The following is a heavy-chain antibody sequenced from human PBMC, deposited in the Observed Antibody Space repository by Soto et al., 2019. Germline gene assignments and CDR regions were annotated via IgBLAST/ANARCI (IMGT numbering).Heavy chain of an antibody. CDR3: ASRHGGYTPGGFDP. J-gene: IGHJ5*02. CDR2: IIPIFGTA. D-gene: IGHD2-2*02. Sequence: GASVKVSCKASGGTFSSYAISWVRQAPGQGLEWMGGIIPIFGTANYAQKFQGRVTITADESTSTAYMELSSLKSEDTAVYYCASRHGGYTPGGFDPWGQGTLVTVSS. V-gene: IGHV1-69*13. CDR1: GGTFSSYA.